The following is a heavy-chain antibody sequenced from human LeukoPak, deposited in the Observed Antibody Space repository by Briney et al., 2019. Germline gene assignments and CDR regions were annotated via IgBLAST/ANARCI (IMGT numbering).Heavy chain of an antibody. CDR2: IIPTLEVA. Sequence: SVKVSCKASGYTFTGYYMHWVRQAPGLGLEWMGRIIPTLEVANYAQKFQGRVTIAADKSTSTAYMELSSLRPEDTAVYYCARVISGTWLWFWGQGTLVTVSS. D-gene: IGHD1-14*01. CDR1: GYTFTGYY. CDR3: ARVISGTWLWF. V-gene: IGHV1-69*04. J-gene: IGHJ4*02.